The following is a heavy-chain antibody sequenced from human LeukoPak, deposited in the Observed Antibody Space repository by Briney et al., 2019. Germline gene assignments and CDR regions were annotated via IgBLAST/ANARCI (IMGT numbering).Heavy chain of an antibody. D-gene: IGHD3-3*01. CDR3: ASPERYDFWSGNSQPFDY. J-gene: IGHJ4*02. V-gene: IGHV1-69*04. CDR1: GGTFSSYA. Sequence: ASVKVSCKASGGTFSSYAISWVRQAPGQGLEWMGRIIPILGIANYAQKFQGRVTITADESTSTAYMELSSLRSEDTAVYYCASPERYDFWSGNSQPFDYWGQGTLVTVSS. CDR2: IIPILGIA.